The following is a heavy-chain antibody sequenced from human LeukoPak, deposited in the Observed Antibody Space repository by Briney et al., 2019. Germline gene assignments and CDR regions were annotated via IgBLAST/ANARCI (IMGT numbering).Heavy chain of an antibody. CDR2: TYYKSKWYN. Sequence: SQTLSLTCAISGDSVSTNSAAWNWIRQSPSRGLEWLGRTYYKSKWYNNYAVSAKSRITINPDTSKNQFSLHLSSVTPEDTAVYYCARGDIALDYWGQGAPVTVSS. V-gene: IGHV6-1*01. CDR3: ARGDIALDY. J-gene: IGHJ4*02. D-gene: IGHD5-12*01. CDR1: GDSVSTNSAA.